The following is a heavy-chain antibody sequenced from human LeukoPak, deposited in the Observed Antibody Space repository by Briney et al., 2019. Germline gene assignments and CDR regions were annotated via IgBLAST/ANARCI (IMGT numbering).Heavy chain of an antibody. CDR1: GGSISSYY. CDR3: ARAFRYSGYDYYYYGMDV. J-gene: IGHJ6*02. D-gene: IGHD5-12*01. Sequence: SETLSLICTVSGGSISSYYWSWIRQPPGKGLEWIGYIYYSGSTNYNPSLKSRVTISVDTSKNQFSLKLSSVTAADTAVYYCARAFRYSGYDYYYYGMDVWGQGTTVTVSS. V-gene: IGHV4-59*01. CDR2: IYYSGST.